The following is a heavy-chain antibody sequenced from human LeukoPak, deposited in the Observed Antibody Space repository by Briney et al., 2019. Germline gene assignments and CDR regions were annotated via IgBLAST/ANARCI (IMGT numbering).Heavy chain of an antibody. CDR3: AKPRDYYGPFAY. D-gene: IGHD3-10*01. CDR2: ISDAGNT. J-gene: IGHJ4*02. V-gene: IGHV3-23*01. CDR1: GFTLSSYA. Sequence: GGSLRLSCAASGFTLSSYAMSWVRQAPGKGLEWVSAISDAGNTYHADSVKGRFTISRDSSKNTLFLQMNRLRPEDAAVYYCAKPRDYYGPFAYWGQGTLVTVSS.